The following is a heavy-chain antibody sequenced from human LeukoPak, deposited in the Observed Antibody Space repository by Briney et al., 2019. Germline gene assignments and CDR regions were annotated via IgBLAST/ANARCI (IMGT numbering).Heavy chain of an antibody. CDR2: ISAYNGNT. D-gene: IGHD3-9*01. CDR1: GYTFTSYG. Sequence: ASVKVSCKASGYTFTSYGISWVRQAAGQGLEWMGWISAYNGNTNYAQKLQGRVTMTTDTSTSTAYMELRSLRFDDTAVYYCARDYRDILTGSLPAFDIWGQGTMVTVSS. V-gene: IGHV1-18*01. CDR3: ARDYRDILTGSLPAFDI. J-gene: IGHJ3*02.